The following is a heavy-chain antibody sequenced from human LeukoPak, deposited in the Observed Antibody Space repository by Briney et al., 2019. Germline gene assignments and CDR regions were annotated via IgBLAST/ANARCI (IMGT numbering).Heavy chain of an antibody. D-gene: IGHD5-18*01. CDR2: MRYDGSNK. V-gene: IGHV3-30*02. CDR3: ARASQDTAMVTYYYGMDV. J-gene: IGHJ6*02. CDR1: GFTFSSYG. Sequence: GGSLRLSCAASGFTFSSYGMHWVRQAPGKGPEWVAFMRYDGSNKYYADSVKGRFTISRDNSKNTLYLQMNSLRAEDTAVYYCARASQDTAMVTYYYGMDVWGQGTTVTVSS.